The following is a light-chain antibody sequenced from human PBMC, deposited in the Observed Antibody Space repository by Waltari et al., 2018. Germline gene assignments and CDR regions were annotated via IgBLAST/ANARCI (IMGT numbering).Light chain of an antibody. CDR3: SAWDSDLRGDV. CDR2: MNN. J-gene: IGLJ1*01. V-gene: IGLV10-54*04. CDR1: SNNVGNQG. Sequence: QAGLTQPPSVSKGLRQTATLSCTGNSNNVGNQGAAWLQQHQGQPPKLLSYMNNNRPSGISDRFSASRSGNTASLTITGLQPEDEADYYCSAWDSDLRGDVFGTGTKVTVL.